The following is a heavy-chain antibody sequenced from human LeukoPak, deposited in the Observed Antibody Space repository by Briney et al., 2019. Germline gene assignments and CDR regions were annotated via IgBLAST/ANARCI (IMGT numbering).Heavy chain of an antibody. CDR3: ARAEAVAAPALSGFDY. V-gene: IGHV4-30-2*01. Sequence: SQTLSLTCAVSVGSISSGCYSWSWIRQPPGKGLEWIGYIYHSGSTYYNPSLKSRVTISVDRSKNQFSLKLSSVTAADTAVYYCARAEAVAAPALSGFDYWGRGTLVTVSS. D-gene: IGHD6-19*01. J-gene: IGHJ4*02. CDR1: VGSISSGCYS. CDR2: IYHSGST.